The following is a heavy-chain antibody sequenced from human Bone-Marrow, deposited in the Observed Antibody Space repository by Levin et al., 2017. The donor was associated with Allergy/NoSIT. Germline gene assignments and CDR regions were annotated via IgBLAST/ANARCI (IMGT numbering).Heavy chain of an antibody. Sequence: ASVKVSCKASGYTFSNYGISWVRQAPGQGLEWMGWLNTYNGNTNYAQKLQGRVTMTTDSSTNTAYMELRTLRHDDTAMYYCARSISGDHLDYWGQGTLVTVSS. CDR1: GYTFSNYG. CDR3: ARSISGDHLDY. J-gene: IGHJ4*02. D-gene: IGHD3-3*01. CDR2: LNTYNGNT. V-gene: IGHV1-18*01.